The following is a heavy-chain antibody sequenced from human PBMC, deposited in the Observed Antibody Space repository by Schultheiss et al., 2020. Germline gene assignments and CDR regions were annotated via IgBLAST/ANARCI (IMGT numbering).Heavy chain of an antibody. J-gene: IGHJ4*02. CDR2: MNPNSGNT. Sequence: AAVKVSCKASGYTFTSYDINWVRQATGQGLEWMGWMNPNSGNTGYAQKFQGRVTMTRNTSISTAYMELSSLRSEDTAVYYCATLTMVRVVSGVDYWGQGTLVTVSS. CDR3: ATLTMVRVVSGVDY. V-gene: IGHV1-8*01. CDR1: GYTFTSYD. D-gene: IGHD3-10*01.